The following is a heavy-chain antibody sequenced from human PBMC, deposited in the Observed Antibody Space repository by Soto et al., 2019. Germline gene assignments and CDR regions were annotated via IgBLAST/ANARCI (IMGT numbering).Heavy chain of an antibody. CDR3: ARGGAYSGYDSDY. J-gene: IGHJ4*02. CDR2: INANNGNT. V-gene: IGHV1-8*02. Sequence: GASVKVSCKASGYTFTSYGISWVRQAPGQGLEWMGWINANNGNTNYAQKFQGRVTMTRNTSISTAYMELSSLRSEDTAVYYCARGGAYSGYDSDYWGQGTLVTVSS. CDR1: GYTFTSYG. D-gene: IGHD5-12*01.